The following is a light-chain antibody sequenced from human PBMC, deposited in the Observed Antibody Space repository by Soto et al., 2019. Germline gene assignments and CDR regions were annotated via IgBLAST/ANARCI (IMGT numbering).Light chain of an antibody. V-gene: IGKV1-27*01. CDR1: QGISNS. CDR3: QNYSSAPLT. Sequence: DIQMTQSPSSLSASVGDTVTITCRASQGISNSLAWFQQKPGRVPQFLIYAASTLQPGVPPSFSGSCSGTDFTLTSSSLQPEVVATYYCQNYSSAPLTFGPGTRVEIK. CDR2: AAS. J-gene: IGKJ3*01.